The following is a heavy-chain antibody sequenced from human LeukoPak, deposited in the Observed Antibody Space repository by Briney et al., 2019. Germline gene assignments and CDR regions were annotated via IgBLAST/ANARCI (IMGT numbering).Heavy chain of an antibody. J-gene: IGHJ3*02. CDR3: ARDENYNAFDI. Sequence: PSETLSLTCSVSGGSISSSNYYWSWIRQPAGKGLEWIGRIYTSESTNYNPSLKSRVTISVDTSKNQFSLKLSSVTAADTAVYYCARDENYNAFDIWGQGTMVTVSS. D-gene: IGHD5-24*01. CDR1: GGSISSSNYY. CDR2: IYTSEST. V-gene: IGHV4-61*02.